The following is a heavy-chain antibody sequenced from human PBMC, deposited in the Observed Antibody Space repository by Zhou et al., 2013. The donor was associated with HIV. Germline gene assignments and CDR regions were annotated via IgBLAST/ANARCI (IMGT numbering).Heavy chain of an antibody. CDR3: ATSKDGASDY. V-gene: IGHV1-69*05. Sequence: QVQLVQSGAEVKKPGSSVKVSCKASGGSLKNYAITWVRQAPGKGLEWVGGSISMSSTSVYAQQLQGRVRIITDESTSTVYLEVQSLRFEDTAKYYCATSKDGASDYWGQGTLVTVST. CDR1: GGSLKNYA. D-gene: IGHD3-16*01. J-gene: IGHJ4*02. CDR2: SISMSSTS.